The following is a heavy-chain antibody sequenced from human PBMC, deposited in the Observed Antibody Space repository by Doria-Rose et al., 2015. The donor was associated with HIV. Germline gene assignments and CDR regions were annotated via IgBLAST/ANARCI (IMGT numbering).Heavy chain of an antibody. Sequence: QVTLKESGPVLVKPTETLTLTCTVSGVSLSSPGMGVSWIRQPPGKALEWLVNNFSDDERSYKTSLKSRLTISRGTSKGQVVLTMTDMVPVDTATYYCARIKSSRWYHKYYFDFWGQGTLVIVSA. CDR3: ARIKSSRWYHKYYFDF. D-gene: IGHD6-13*01. J-gene: IGHJ4*02. V-gene: IGHV2-26*01. CDR2: NFSDDER. CDR1: GVSLSSPGMG.